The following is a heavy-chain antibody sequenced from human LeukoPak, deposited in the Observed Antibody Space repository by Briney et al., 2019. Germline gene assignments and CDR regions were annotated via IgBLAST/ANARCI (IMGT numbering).Heavy chain of an antibody. D-gene: IGHD2-15*01. CDR1: GLTFSDAW. J-gene: IGHJ4*02. CDR2: IKSNSEGGTI. V-gene: IGHV3-15*01. CDR3: TSGGGTMDL. Sequence: GGSLRLSCVASGLTFSDAWMSWVRQAPGKGLESVGRIKSNSEGGTIDYGAPVKGRFTISRDESTNTLFLQMNSLKTEDTAVYYCTSGGGTMDLWGQGTLVTVSS.